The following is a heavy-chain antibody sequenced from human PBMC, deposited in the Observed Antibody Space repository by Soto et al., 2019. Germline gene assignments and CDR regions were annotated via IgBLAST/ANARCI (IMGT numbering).Heavy chain of an antibody. D-gene: IGHD4-17*01. J-gene: IGHJ6*02. CDR2: ISSSRATI. CDR1: GFTFGSYN. Sequence: GGSLRLSCTASGFTFGSYNMNWVRQAPGKGLEWLSYISSSRATIYYADSVKGRFTISRDNAKNSLYLQMNSLRDEDTAVYYCARDRGTVTKYLGQDYGLDVWGQGTTVTVSS. CDR3: ARDRGTVTKYLGQDYGLDV. V-gene: IGHV3-48*02.